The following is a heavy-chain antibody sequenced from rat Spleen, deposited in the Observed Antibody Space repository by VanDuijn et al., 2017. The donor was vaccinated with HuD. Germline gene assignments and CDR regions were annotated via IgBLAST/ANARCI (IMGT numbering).Heavy chain of an antibody. D-gene: IGHD4-3*01. CDR2: ISYDGSST. Sequence: EVQLVESGGGLVQPGRSLKLSCAASGFTFSNYGMAWVRQAPTKGLEWVATISYDGSSTYYRDSVKGRFTVSRENAKSTLHLLMDSLRSEDTATYYCARSGSSTYFDYWGQGVMVTVSS. CDR1: GFTFSNYG. J-gene: IGHJ2*01. CDR3: ARSGSSTYFDY. V-gene: IGHV5-29*01.